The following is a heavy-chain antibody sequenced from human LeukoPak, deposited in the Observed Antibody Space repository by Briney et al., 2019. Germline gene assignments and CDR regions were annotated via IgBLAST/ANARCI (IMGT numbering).Heavy chain of an antibody. CDR3: ARHNMDTAMVTFWFDP. CDR2: INPNSGGT. CDR1: GYTFTGYY. J-gene: IGHJ5*02. Sequence: EASVKVSCKASGYTFTGYYMHWVRQAPGQGLEWMGWINPNSGGTNYAQKFQGRVTMTRDTSISTAYMELSRLRSDDTAVYYCARHNMDTAMVTFWFDPWGQGTLVTVSS. D-gene: IGHD5-18*01. V-gene: IGHV1-2*02.